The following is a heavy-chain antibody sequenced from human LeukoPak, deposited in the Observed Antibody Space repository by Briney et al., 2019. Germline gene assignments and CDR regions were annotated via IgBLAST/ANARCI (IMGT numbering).Heavy chain of an antibody. CDR2: INHSGST. CDR1: GGSISSGGYY. D-gene: IGHD2-8*01. V-gene: IGHV4-39*07. CDR3: ARRRGGYCTNGVCPPRGWFDP. Sequence: SETLSLTCTVSGGSISSGGYYWSWIRQPPGKGLEWMGEINHSGSTNYNPSLKSRVTISVDTSKNQFSLKLSSVTAADTAVYYCARRRGGYCTNGVCPPRGWFDPWGQGTLVTVSS. J-gene: IGHJ5*02.